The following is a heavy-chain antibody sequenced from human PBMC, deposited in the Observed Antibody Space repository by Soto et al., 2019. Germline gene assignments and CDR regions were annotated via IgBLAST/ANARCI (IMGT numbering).Heavy chain of an antibody. Sequence: GGSLRLSCAASGFTFSDFYKSWIRQAPGKGLEWVSSIAGRDGTTSYTDSVKGRFTVSRDNAKNSLYLQMDSLRAEDTAMYYYARGGYVGYIIYWGQGILVTVSS. D-gene: IGHD5-12*01. CDR3: ARGGYVGYIIY. J-gene: IGHJ4*02. CDR1: GFTFSDFY. V-gene: IGHV3-11*01. CDR2: IAGRDGTT.